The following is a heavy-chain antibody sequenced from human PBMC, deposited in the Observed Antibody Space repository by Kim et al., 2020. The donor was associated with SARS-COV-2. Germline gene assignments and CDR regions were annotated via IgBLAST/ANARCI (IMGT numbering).Heavy chain of an antibody. Sequence: SETLSLTCTVSGGSISSSSYYWGWIRQHPGKGLEWIGCIYYSGSTYYNPSLKSRVTISVDTSKNQFSLKLSSVTAADTAVYYCARLPSAAGWVDDWGQGTMVTVSS. V-gene: IGHV4-39*01. J-gene: IGHJ4*01. D-gene: IGHD6-13*01. CDR2: IYYSGST. CDR3: ARLPSAAGWVDD. CDR1: GGSISSSSYY.